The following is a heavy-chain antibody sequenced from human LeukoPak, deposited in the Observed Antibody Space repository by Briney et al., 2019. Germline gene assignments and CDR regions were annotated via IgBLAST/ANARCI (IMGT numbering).Heavy chain of an antibody. D-gene: IGHD4-17*01. CDR2: INGGGT. CDR1: QFNFNKFG. J-gene: IGHJ3*02. Sequence: GGSLRLSCTTSQFNFNKFGMSWVRQAPGKGLERVSSINGGGTQYADSVKGRFAISRDNSKNTLYLQMNSLRAEDTAVYFCAKDPNGDYIGTFDIWGQGTMVTVSS. V-gene: IGHV3-23*01. CDR3: AKDPNGDYIGTFDI.